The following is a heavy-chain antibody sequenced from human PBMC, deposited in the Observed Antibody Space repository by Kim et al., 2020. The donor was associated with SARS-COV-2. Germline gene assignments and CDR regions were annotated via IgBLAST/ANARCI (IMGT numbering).Heavy chain of an antibody. CDR1: GGSISSSSYY. D-gene: IGHD3-22*01. J-gene: IGHJ4*02. CDR2: IYYSGST. V-gene: IGHV4-39*01. CDR3: ARRVAGYYYDSSGYYPYAY. Sequence: SETLSLTFTVSGGSISSSSYYWGWIRQPPGKGLEWIGSIYYSGSTYYNPSLKSRVTISVDTSKNQFSLKLSSVTAADTAVYYCARRVAGYYYDSSGYYPYAYWGQGTLVTVSS.